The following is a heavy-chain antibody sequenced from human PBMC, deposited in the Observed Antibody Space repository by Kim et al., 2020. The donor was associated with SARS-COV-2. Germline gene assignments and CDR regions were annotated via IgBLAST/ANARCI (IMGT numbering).Heavy chain of an antibody. V-gene: IGHV3-21*01. D-gene: IGHD2-2*01. CDR2: SYI. CDR3: ASPVGYDHHY. J-gene: IGHJ4*02. Sequence: SYIYYADSVKGRFTSSRDNAKNSLYLQRNSLRAEDTAVYYGASPVGYDHHYWGQGTLVTVSS.